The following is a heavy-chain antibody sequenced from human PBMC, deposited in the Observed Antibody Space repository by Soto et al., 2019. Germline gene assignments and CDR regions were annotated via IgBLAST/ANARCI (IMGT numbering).Heavy chain of an antibody. CDR1: GYNFGSHW. V-gene: IGHV5-51*01. CDR3: ATLLRGVYFDY. J-gene: IGHJ4*02. Sequence: HRESLKISCKASGYNFGSHWFGWVRQVPGKGLEWMGIIYPGDSDTRYSPSFQGQVTISADESISTAYLQLYGLKASDTAMYYCATLLRGVYFDYWGQGTLVTVSS. CDR2: IYPGDSDT. D-gene: IGHD1-26*01.